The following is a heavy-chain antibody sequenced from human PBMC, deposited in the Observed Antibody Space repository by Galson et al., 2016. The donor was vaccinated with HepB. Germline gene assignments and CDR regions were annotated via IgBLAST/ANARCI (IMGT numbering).Heavy chain of an antibody. V-gene: IGHV2-5*01. CDR1: GFSLSTSGVG. D-gene: IGHD1-1*01. CDR3: SRRTLHAGHWTFDY. J-gene: IGHJ4*02. Sequence: PALVKPTQTLTLTCTFSGFSLSTSGVGVGWIRQPPGEALEWLAPIYWHDVKRHSPSLKSSFSITKDTSKNQVVLTMTNMDPVDTATYYCSRRTLHAGHWTFDYWGQGTLVTVSS. CDR2: IYWHDVK.